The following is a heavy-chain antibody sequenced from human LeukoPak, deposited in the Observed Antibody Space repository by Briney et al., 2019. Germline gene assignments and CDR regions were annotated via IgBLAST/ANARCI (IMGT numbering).Heavy chain of an antibody. D-gene: IGHD5-18*01. CDR3: ARLCGFSHGYSDY. J-gene: IGHJ4*02. V-gene: IGHV4-38-2*01. CDR1: GYSIRNGYY. Sequence: PSETLSLTCAVSGYSIRNGYYWGWFRQPPGKGLEWIGSIYYSGSTYYNPSLMSRVTISVDTSKNQFSLKVSSVTAADTAVYYCARLCGFSHGYSDYCGQGTLVTVSS. CDR2: IYYSGST.